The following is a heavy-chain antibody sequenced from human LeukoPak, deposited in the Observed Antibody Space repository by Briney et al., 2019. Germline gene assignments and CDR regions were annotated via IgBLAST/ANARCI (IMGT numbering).Heavy chain of an antibody. CDR3: ARDHSLWELLHYFDY. D-gene: IGHD1-26*01. CDR2: INPSGGST. CDR1: GYTFTSYY. J-gene: IGHJ4*02. V-gene: IGHV1-46*01. Sequence: GASVKVSCKASGYTFTSYYMHWVRQAPGQGLEWMGIINPSGGSTSYAQKFQGRVTMTRDTSTSTVYMELSSLRSEDTAVYNCARDHSLWELLHYFDYWGQGTLVTVSS.